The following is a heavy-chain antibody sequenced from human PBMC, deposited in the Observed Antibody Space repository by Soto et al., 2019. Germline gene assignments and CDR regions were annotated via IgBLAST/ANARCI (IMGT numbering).Heavy chain of an antibody. V-gene: IGHV1-2*04. CDR2: INPNSGGT. CDR3: ARDYYGSGSYNFRYYYGMDV. Sequence: ASVKVSCKASGYTFTGYYMHWVRQAPGQGLEWMGWINPNSGGTNYAQKFQGWVTMTRDTSISTAYMELSRLRSDDTAVYYCARDYYGSGSYNFRYYYGMDVWGQGTTVTVSS. J-gene: IGHJ6*02. D-gene: IGHD3-10*01. CDR1: GYTFTGYY.